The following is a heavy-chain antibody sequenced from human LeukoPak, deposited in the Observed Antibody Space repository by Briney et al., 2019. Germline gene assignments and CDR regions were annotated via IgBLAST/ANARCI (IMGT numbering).Heavy chain of an antibody. V-gene: IGHV3-7*03. J-gene: IGHJ5*02. CDR1: GLTFSSYW. Sequence: PGGSLRLSCAASGLTFSSYWMTWVRQAPGKGLEWVANIKQDGSEKYYVESVEGRFTISRDNAKDSLYLQMNTLRAEDTAVYYCARGGTPQVRVAINWFDPWGQGTLVTVAS. D-gene: IGHD1/OR15-1a*01. CDR2: IKQDGSEK. CDR3: ARGGTPQVRVAINWFDP.